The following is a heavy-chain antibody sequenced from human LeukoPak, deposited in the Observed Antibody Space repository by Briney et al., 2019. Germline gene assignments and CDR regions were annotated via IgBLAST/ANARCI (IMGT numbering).Heavy chain of an antibody. CDR1: GGSISSGSYY. CDR3: ARGSPREGGYFDY. Sequence: SETLSLTCTVSGGSISSGSYYWSWIRQPAGKGLEWIERIYTSGSTNYNPSLKSRVTISVDTSKNQFSLKLSSVTAADTAVYYCARGSPREGGYFDYWGQGTLVTVSS. D-gene: IGHD1-26*01. V-gene: IGHV4-61*02. CDR2: IYTSGST. J-gene: IGHJ4*02.